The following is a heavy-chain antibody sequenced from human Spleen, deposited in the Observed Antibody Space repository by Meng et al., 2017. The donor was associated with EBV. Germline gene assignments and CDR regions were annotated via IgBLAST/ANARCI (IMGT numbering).Heavy chain of an antibody. CDR1: GASISSSNW. CDR2: IYHSGPT. J-gene: IGHJ4*02. V-gene: IGHV4-4*02. D-gene: IGHD6-19*01. Sequence: QVQLTESGPGLVKPSGTLSLTCAVSGASISSSNWWTWVRQPPGKGLEWIGEIYHSGPTNYNPSLKSRVTMSVDKSNNQFSLKLTSVTAADTAVYYCARKSEGQWLAHFDYWGQGTLVTVSS. CDR3: ARKSEGQWLAHFDY.